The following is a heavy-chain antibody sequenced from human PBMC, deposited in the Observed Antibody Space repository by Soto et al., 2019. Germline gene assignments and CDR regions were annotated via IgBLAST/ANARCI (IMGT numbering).Heavy chain of an antibody. CDR1: GFTLSPYH. J-gene: IGHJ6*02. D-gene: IGHD4-17*01. V-gene: IGHV3-48*03. Sequence: VPLVESGGGLVQPGGSLRLSCAASGFTLSPYHMDWVRQAPGKGLEWVSYINAGSSTIHYADSVRGRFTISRDNAKNSLYLQMDSLRAEDTAVYYCARDGSTETTNFHYAMDVWGQGTTVTVSS. CDR3: ARDGSTETTNFHYAMDV. CDR2: INAGSSTI.